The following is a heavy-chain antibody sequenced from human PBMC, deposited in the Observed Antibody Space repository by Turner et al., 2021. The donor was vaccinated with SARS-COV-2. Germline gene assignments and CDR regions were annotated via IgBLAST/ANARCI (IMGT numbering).Heavy chain of an antibody. Sequence: EVGLGESGVGLMQRGGSLRLACAAPGFTVSSNDMRLVRQAPGKGLEWVSISYISGSTDDADSVKGRHTISRDNSKTTMFLQMNSLRAEDTDVYYCERETREARFDPWGQGTLVTVSS. CDR2: SYISGST. D-gene: IGHD1-26*01. V-gene: IGHV3-53*01. CDR1: GFTVSSND. J-gene: IGHJ5*02. CDR3: ERETREARFDP.